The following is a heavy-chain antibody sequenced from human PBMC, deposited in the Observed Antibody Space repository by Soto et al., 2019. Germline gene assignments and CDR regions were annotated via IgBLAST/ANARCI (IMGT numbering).Heavy chain of an antibody. D-gene: IGHD6-19*01. V-gene: IGHV3-74*01. Sequence: GGSLRLSCAASEFTFSSYWMHWVRQAPGKGLVWVSRINSDGSSTSYADSVKGRFTISRDNAKNTLYLQMNSLRAEDTAVYYCARDASQSIAVAGTVSAYGMDVWGQGTTVTVSS. CDR3: ARDASQSIAVAGTVSAYGMDV. CDR2: INSDGSST. CDR1: EFTFSSYW. J-gene: IGHJ6*02.